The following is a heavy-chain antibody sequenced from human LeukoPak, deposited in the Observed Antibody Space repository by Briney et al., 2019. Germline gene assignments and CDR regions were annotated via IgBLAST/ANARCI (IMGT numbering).Heavy chain of an antibody. CDR2: INSDGSST. CDR3: AREPMGTIFGGYYYYYGMDV. CDR1: GFTFSSYW. V-gene: IGHV3-74*01. Sequence: GGSLRLSCAASGFTFSSYWMHWVRQAPGKGLVWVPRINSDGSSTSYADSVKGRFTISRDNAKNTLYLQMNSLRAEDTAVYYCAREPMGTIFGGYYYYYGMDVWGQGTTVTVSS. J-gene: IGHJ6*02. D-gene: IGHD3-3*01.